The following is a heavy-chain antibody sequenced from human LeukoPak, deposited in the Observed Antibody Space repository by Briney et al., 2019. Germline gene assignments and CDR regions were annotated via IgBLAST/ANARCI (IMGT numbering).Heavy chain of an antibody. CDR2: INPNSGGT. Sequence: VASVKVSCKASGYTFTGYYMHWVRQAPGQGLEWMGRINPNSGGTNYAQKFQGRVTMTRDTSISTAYMELSRLRSDDTAVYYCARGAGDGYSRDDAFDIWGQGTMVTVSS. CDR3: ARGAGDGYSRDDAFDI. V-gene: IGHV1-2*06. J-gene: IGHJ3*02. CDR1: GYTFTGYY. D-gene: IGHD5-24*01.